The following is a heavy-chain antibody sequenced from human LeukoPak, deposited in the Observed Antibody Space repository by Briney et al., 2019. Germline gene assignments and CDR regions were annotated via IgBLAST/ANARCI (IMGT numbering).Heavy chain of an antibody. D-gene: IGHD2-2*02. J-gene: IGHJ4*02. CDR3: ARAYCSSTSCYIVTSESEVYFDY. CDR1: GASISSYY. CDR2: IYYSGST. Sequence: SETLSLTCTVSGASISSYYWSWIRQPPGKGLEWIGYIYYSGSTNYNPSLKSRVTISLDTSKNQFSLKLSSVTAADTAVYYCARAYCSSTSCYIVTSESEVYFDYWGQGTLVTVSS. V-gene: IGHV4-59*08.